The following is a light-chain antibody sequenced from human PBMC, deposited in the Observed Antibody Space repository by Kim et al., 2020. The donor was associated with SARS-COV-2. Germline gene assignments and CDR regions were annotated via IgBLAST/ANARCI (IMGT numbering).Light chain of an antibody. CDR1: QSVSSN. CDR2: DAS. CDR3: QQYNNWGGT. J-gene: IGKJ1*01. V-gene: IGKV3-15*01. Sequence: EMVMTQSPVTLSVSPGERATLSCRASQSVSSNLAWYQQQPGQAPRLLIYDASTRAAGIPARFSGRGSGTEFTLIISSLESEDFAVYYCQQYNNWGGTFGQGTKVDIK.